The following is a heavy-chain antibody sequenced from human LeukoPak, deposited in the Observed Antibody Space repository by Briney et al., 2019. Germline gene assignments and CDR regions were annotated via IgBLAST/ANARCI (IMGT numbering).Heavy chain of an antibody. D-gene: IGHD2-15*01. CDR1: GFTFSSYA. V-gene: IGHV3-23*01. J-gene: IGHJ4*02. CDR3: AKVWGVVVAAPFDY. Sequence: PGGSLRLSCAASGFTFSSYAMSWVRQAPGRGLEWVSAISGSGGSTYYADSVKGRFTISRDNSKNTLYLQMNSLRAEDTAVYYCAKVWGVVVAAPFDYWGQGTLVTVSS. CDR2: ISGSGGST.